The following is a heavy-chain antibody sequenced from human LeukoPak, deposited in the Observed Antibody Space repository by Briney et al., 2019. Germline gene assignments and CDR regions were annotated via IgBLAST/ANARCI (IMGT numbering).Heavy chain of an antibody. D-gene: IGHD7-27*01. CDR3: AEDSSAGDFYFDY. Sequence: PGGSLRLPCAASGFTFSSYVMHWVRQAPGKGLEWVAVISYDGSKKFYADSVKGRFTISRDNSKNTLYLQMNSLRTEDTAVYYCAEDSSAGDFYFDYWGQGTLVTVSS. CDR1: GFTFSSYV. V-gene: IGHV3-30*18. CDR2: ISYDGSKK. J-gene: IGHJ4*02.